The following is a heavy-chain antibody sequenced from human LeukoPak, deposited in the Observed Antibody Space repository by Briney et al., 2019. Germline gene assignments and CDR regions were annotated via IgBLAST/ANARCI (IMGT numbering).Heavy chain of an antibody. CDR1: GFTFSTYA. V-gene: IGHV3-21*04. CDR3: AKVPELESITLFDY. Sequence: GGSLRLSCAASGFTFSTYAISWVRQAPGKGLEWVSCISSTSNYIFYADSVRGRFTISRDNAKNTLYLQMNSLRAEDTAVYYCAKVPELESITLFDYWGQGTLVTVSS. D-gene: IGHD1-1*01. J-gene: IGHJ4*02. CDR2: ISSTSNYI.